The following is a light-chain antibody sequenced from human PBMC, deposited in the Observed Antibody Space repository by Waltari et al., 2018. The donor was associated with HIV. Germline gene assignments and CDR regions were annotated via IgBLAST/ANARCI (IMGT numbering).Light chain of an antibody. Sequence: SALTQPASVSGSPGQSLTISCTGTSSDVGGYNYVPWYQQHPGKAPKLMIYEVSNRPSGVSNRFSGSKSGNTASLTISGLQAEDEADYYCSSYTSSNTLVVFGGGTKLTVL. CDR3: SSYTSSNTLVV. J-gene: IGLJ2*01. CDR2: EVS. V-gene: IGLV2-14*01. CDR1: SSDVGGYNY.